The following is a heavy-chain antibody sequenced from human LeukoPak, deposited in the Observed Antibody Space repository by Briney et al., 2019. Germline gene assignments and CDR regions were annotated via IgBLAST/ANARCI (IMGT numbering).Heavy chain of an antibody. CDR1: AGSFSGYY. V-gene: IGHV4-34*01. J-gene: IGHJ5*02. CDR3: ARGLVRGVIIARVRGNWFDP. D-gene: IGHD3-10*01. Sequence: SGTLSLTCAVYAGSFSGYYWSWIRQPPGKGLEWIGEINHSGSTNYNPSLKSRVTISVDTSKNQFSLKLNSVTAADTAVYYCARGLVRGVIIARVRGNWFDPWGQGTLVTVSS. CDR2: INHSGST.